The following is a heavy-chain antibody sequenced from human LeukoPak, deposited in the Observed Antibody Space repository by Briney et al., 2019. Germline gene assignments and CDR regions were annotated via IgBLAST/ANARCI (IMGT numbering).Heavy chain of an antibody. CDR2: ISGSGGST. D-gene: IGHD3-10*01. CDR3: AKKYYYSSGSPFGALDI. J-gene: IGHJ3*02. Sequence: GGSLRLSCAASGFTFSSYAMSWVRQAPGKGLEWVSGISGSGGSTFHADSVKGRFTISRDISKNTLFLQMNSLSAEDTAVYFCAKKYYYSSGSPFGALDIWGQGTMVTVSS. V-gene: IGHV3-23*01. CDR1: GFTFSSYA.